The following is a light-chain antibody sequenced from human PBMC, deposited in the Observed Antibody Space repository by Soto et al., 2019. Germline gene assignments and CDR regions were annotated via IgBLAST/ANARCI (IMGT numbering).Light chain of an antibody. Sequence: QSVLTQPRSVSGSPGQSVTLSCTGTSSDVGGYHYVSWYQHHPGKAPKIIIFDVNKRPSGVPDRFSGSKSGNTASLTISGLQTEDEADYYCCSYAGSYTLVFGGGTMLTVL. V-gene: IGLV2-11*01. CDR1: SSDVGGYHY. J-gene: IGLJ2*01. CDR2: DVN. CDR3: CSYAGSYTLV.